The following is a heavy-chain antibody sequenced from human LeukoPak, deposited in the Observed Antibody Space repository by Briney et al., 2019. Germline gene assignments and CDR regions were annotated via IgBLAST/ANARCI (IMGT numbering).Heavy chain of an antibody. D-gene: IGHD6-19*01. Sequence: GGSLRLSCAASGFTFSSYGMSWVRQAPGKGLEWVSAISATGGTTYYADSLKGRFTISRDNAKNSLYLQMNTLRAEDTAVYYCARRQAVREIRSSGWYDYWGQGTLVTVSS. V-gene: IGHV3-23*01. J-gene: IGHJ4*02. CDR2: ISATGGTT. CDR1: GFTFSSYG. CDR3: ARRQAVREIRSSGWYDY.